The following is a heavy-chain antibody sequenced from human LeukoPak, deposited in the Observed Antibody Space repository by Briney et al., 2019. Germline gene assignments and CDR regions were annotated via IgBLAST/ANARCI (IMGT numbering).Heavy chain of an antibody. D-gene: IGHD3-22*01. CDR2: ISGSGDST. CDR1: GFTFRSYA. Sequence: AGGSLRLSCAASGFTFRSYAMSWVRQAPGQGLDLVSAISGSGDSTYYQDSVKGRFTISRDNSKDTLYLQMNSLRAEDTAVYYCAKEFDSSGFFDYWGQGTLVTVSS. J-gene: IGHJ4*02. CDR3: AKEFDSSGFFDY. V-gene: IGHV3-23*01.